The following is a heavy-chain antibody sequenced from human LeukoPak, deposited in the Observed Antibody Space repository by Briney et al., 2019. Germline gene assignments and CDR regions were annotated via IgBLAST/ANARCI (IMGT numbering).Heavy chain of an antibody. Sequence: ASVKVSCKASGYTFTGYYMHWVRQAPGQGLEWMGWINPNSGGANYAQKFQGRVTMTRDTSISTAYMELSRLGSDDTAVYYCARLLNQGMGFDYWGQGTLVTVSS. CDR3: ARLLNQGMGFDY. D-gene: IGHD1-14*01. V-gene: IGHV1-2*02. CDR1: GYTFTGYY. J-gene: IGHJ4*02. CDR2: INPNSGGA.